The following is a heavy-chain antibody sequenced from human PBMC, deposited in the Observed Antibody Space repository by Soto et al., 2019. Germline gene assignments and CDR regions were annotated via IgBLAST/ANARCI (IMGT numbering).Heavy chain of an antibody. Sequence: GEALKIFCKGSGYSFINYWNGWGRQVSGKGLELGAIIYPGDSDARYSTFFQGQVTHSVGKSINTAYLPWSQLESWEPARYYCARSRIMGMTWSFDYWGQGTLVTVSS. V-gene: IGHV5-51*01. CDR1: GYSFINYW. D-gene: IGHD1-26*01. J-gene: IGHJ4*02. CDR2: IYPGDSDA. CDR3: ARSRIMGMTWSFDY.